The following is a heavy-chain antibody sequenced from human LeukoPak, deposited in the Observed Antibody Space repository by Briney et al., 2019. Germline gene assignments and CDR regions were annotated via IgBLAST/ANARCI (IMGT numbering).Heavy chain of an antibody. CDR1: GGSISSYY. V-gene: IGHV4-4*07. CDR3: ARDRYYYDSSGYYRLDY. J-gene: IGHJ4*02. D-gene: IGHD3-22*01. Sequence: SETLSLTCTVSGGSISSYYWSWIRQPAGEGLEWIGRLHTSGSTHYNPSLKSRVTMSVDTSKNQFSLKLSSVTAADTAVYYCARDRYYYDSSGYYRLDYWGQGTLVTVSS. CDR2: LHTSGST.